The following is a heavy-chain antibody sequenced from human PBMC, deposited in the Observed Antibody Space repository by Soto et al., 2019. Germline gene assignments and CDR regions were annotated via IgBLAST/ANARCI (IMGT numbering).Heavy chain of an antibody. Sequence: VQLLESGGDLVQPGGSLRLSCAASGFAFSIYAMSWVRQAPGKGLDWVSTIIGNGDTTYYADSVKGRVTISRDNSRNTRYLEMNSLRAEDTAVYYCAKYVVPDSIVDFEYWGQGTLVSVSS. J-gene: IGHJ4*02. CDR2: IIGNGDTT. V-gene: IGHV3-23*01. D-gene: IGHD1-26*01. CDR3: AKYVVPDSIVDFEY. CDR1: GFAFSIYA.